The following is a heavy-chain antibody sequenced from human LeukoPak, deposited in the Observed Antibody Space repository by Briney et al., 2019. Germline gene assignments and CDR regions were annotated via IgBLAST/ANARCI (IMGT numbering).Heavy chain of an antibody. CDR3: ASRTGVY. Sequence: GGSLRLSCAASRFTLSSYWMHWVRHAPGKGLVWVSRINTDGSSTNYADSVKGRFTISRDKAMNTLYLQMNNLRAEDTAVYYCASRTGVYWGQGTLVSVSS. D-gene: IGHD1-14*01. CDR1: RFTLSSYW. CDR2: INTDGSST. V-gene: IGHV3-74*01. J-gene: IGHJ4*02.